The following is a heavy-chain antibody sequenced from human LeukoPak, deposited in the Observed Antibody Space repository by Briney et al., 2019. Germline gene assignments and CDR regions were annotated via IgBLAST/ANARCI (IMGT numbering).Heavy chain of an antibody. Sequence: KSSETLSLTCTVSGGSISSYYWSWIRQPPGKGLEWIGYIYYSGSTNYNPSLKSRVTISVDTSKNQFSLKLSSVTAADTAVCYCARLGIHYDFWSGYYTDYWGQGTLVTVSS. CDR1: GGSISSYY. J-gene: IGHJ4*02. D-gene: IGHD3-3*01. CDR2: IYYSGST. V-gene: IGHV4-59*01. CDR3: ARLGIHYDFWSGYYTDY.